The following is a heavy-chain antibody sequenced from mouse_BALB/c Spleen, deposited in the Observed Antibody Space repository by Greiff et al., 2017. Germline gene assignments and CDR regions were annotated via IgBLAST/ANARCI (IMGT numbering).Heavy chain of an antibody. CDR2: ILPGSGST. CDR1: GYTFSSYW. J-gene: IGHJ2*01. D-gene: IGHD1-1*01. V-gene: IGHV1-9*01. Sequence: QVQLQQSGAELMKPGASVKISCKATGYTFSSYWIEWVKQRPGHGLEWIGEILPGSGSTNYNEKFKGKATFTADTSSNTAYMQLSSLTSEDSAVYYCARSPVYGSSDYFDYWGQGTTLTVSS. CDR3: ARSPVYGSSDYFDY.